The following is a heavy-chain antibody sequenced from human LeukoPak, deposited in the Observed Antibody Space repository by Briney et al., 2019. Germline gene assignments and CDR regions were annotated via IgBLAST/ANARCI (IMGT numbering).Heavy chain of an antibody. CDR1: GITFNNYA. CDR3: AKDPSITMMSRGYFDY. V-gene: IGHV3-30-3*01. Sequence: GRSLRLSCAASGITFNNYAVHWVRQAPGKGLEWVAVLSYDGLNKYYADSVKGRFTISRDNSKNTLYLQMNSLRAEDTAVYYCAKDPSITMMSRGYFDYWGQGTLVTVSS. D-gene: IGHD3-22*01. J-gene: IGHJ4*02. CDR2: LSYDGLNK.